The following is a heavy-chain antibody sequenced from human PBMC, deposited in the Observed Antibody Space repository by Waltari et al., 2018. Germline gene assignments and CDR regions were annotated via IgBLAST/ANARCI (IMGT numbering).Heavy chain of an antibody. D-gene: IGHD3-10*01. J-gene: IGHJ6*02. CDR2: IIPIFGTA. V-gene: IGHV1-69*12. Sequence: QVQLVQSGAEVKKPGSSVKVSCKASGGTFSSYAISWVRQAPGQGLEWMGGIIPIFGTANYAPKFQGRVTITADESTSTAYMELSSLRSEDTAVYYCARFNLMVRGVSRKGMDVWGQGTTVTVSS. CDR3: ARFNLMVRGVSRKGMDV. CDR1: GGTFSSYA.